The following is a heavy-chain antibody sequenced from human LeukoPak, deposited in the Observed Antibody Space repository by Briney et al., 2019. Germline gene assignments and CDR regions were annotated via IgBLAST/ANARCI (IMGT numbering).Heavy chain of an antibody. CDR1: GFTFSSYS. D-gene: IGHD6-6*01. Sequence: GGSLRLSCAASGFTFSSYSMNWVRQAPGKGLEGVSSISSSSSYIYYADSVKGRFTISRDNAKNSLYLQMNSLRAEDTAVYYCARDGPYSSSVDYWGQGTLVTVSS. J-gene: IGHJ4*02. V-gene: IGHV3-21*01. CDR2: ISSSSSYI. CDR3: ARDGPYSSSVDY.